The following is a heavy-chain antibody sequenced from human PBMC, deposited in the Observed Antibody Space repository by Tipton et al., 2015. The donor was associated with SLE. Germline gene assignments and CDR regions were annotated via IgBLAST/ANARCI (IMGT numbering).Heavy chain of an antibody. Sequence: SLRLSCAASGFTFSSYAMSWVRQAPGKGLEWVSAISGSGGSTYYADSVKGRFTISRDNSKNTLYLQMNSLRAEDTAVYYCAREESFGVVIKDWGQGTLVTVSS. CDR2: ISGSGGST. D-gene: IGHD3-3*01. CDR1: GFTFSSYA. CDR3: AREESFGVVIKD. V-gene: IGHV3-23*01. J-gene: IGHJ4*02.